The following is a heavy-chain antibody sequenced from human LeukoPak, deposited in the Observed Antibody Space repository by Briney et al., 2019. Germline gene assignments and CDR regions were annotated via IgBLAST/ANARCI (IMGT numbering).Heavy chain of an antibody. V-gene: IGHV4-34*01. CDR3: ARDPYYYGSGSYYNGDY. D-gene: IGHD3-10*01. Sequence: SETLSLTCAVYGGSFSGYYWSWIRQPPGKGLEWIGEINHSGSTNYNPSLKSRVTISVDTSKNQFSLKLSSVTAADTAVYYCARDPYYYGSGSYYNGDYWGQGTLVTVSS. CDR1: GGSFSGYY. CDR2: INHSGST. J-gene: IGHJ4*02.